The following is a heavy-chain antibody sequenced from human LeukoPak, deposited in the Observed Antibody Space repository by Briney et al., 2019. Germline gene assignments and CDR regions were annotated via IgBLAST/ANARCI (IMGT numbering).Heavy chain of an antibody. V-gene: IGHV3-74*01. J-gene: IGHJ4*02. D-gene: IGHD5-18*01. CDR3: ARGHVRGYSYGFGY. CDR2: INSDGSST. CDR1: GFTFSSYW. Sequence: GGSLRLSCAASGFTFSSYWMHWVRQAPGKGLVWVSRINSDGSSTSYADSVKGRFTISRDNAKNTLYLQMNSLRVEDTAVYYCARGHVRGYSYGFGYWGQGSLVTVSS.